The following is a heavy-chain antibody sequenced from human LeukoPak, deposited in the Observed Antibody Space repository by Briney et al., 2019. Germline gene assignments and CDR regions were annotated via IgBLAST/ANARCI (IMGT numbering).Heavy chain of an antibody. J-gene: IGHJ5*02. D-gene: IGHD2-2*03. V-gene: IGHV3-23*01. CDR3: AKGLDIVVVPAAIGWFDP. CDR1: RFTFSSYA. CDR2: ISGSGGST. Sequence: GGSLRLSCAASRFTFSSYAMSWVRQAPGKGLEWVSAISGSGGSTYYADSVKGRFTISRDNSKNTLYLQMNSLRAEDTAVYYCAKGLDIVVVPAAIGWFDPWGQGTLVTVSS.